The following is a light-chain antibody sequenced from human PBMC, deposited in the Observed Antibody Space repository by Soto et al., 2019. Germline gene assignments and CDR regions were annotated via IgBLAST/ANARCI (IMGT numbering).Light chain of an antibody. Sequence: QSALTQPASVSGSPGQSITISCTGTSSDVGGYNYVSWYQHHPGKAPKLLIYDVSNRPSGVSNRFSGSKSGNTASLTISGLQAEDEADYYCSSYTSSSTLALYVFGTGTKVTVL. CDR2: DVS. V-gene: IGLV2-14*03. J-gene: IGLJ1*01. CDR3: SSYTSSSTLALYV. CDR1: SSDVGGYNY.